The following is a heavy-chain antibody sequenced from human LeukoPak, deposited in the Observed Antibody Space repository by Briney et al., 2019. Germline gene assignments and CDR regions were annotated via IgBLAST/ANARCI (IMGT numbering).Heavy chain of an antibody. Sequence: GASVKVSCKASGYTFTSYGISWVRQAPGQGLEWMGGIIPIFGTANYAQKFQGRVTITADESTSTAYMELSSLRSEDTAVYYCAREVWCTNGVCYTNSYFDHWGQGTLVTVSS. CDR3: AREVWCTNGVCYTNSYFDH. V-gene: IGHV1-69*13. CDR1: GYTFTSYG. CDR2: IIPIFGTA. D-gene: IGHD2-8*01. J-gene: IGHJ4*02.